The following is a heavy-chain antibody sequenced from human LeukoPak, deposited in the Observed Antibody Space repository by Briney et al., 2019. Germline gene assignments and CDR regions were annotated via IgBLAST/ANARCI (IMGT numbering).Heavy chain of an antibody. D-gene: IGHD6-19*01. CDR1: GFTSSSYS. CDR2: ISSSSSYI. Sequence: GGSLRLSCAASGFTSSSYSMNWVRQAPGKGLEWVSSISSSSSYIYYADSLKGRFTISRDNAKTSLYLQMNSLRAEDTAVYYCARDNTITSSGWPDGGDYYYYGMDVWGQGTTVTVSS. J-gene: IGHJ6*02. CDR3: ARDNTITSSGWPDGGDYYYYGMDV. V-gene: IGHV3-21*01.